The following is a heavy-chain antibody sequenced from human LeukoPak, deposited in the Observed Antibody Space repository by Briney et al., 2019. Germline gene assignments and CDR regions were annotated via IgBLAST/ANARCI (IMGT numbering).Heavy chain of an antibody. CDR1: GYTFTSYG. Sequence: ASVKVSCKASGYTFTSYGVSWVRQAPGQGLEWMGWISGHNGNTNYAQKLQGRVTMTTDTPTSTAYMELRSLRSDDTAVYYCARDLGGVVPTAMYTDYWGQGTLVTVSS. J-gene: IGHJ4*02. CDR3: ARDLGGVVPTAMYTDY. V-gene: IGHV1-18*01. D-gene: IGHD2-2*01. CDR2: ISGHNGNT.